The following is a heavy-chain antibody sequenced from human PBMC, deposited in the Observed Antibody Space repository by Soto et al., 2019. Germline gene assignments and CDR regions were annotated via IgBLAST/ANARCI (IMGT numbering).Heavy chain of an antibody. V-gene: IGHV1-18*01. Sequence: GASVKVSCKASGYTFTSYGISWVRQAPGQGLEWMGWISAYNGNTNYAQKLQGRVTMTTDTSTSTVYMELSSLRSDDTAVYYCARGGSSTYYYPSVYGMDVWGQGTTVTVSS. CDR3: ARGGSSTYYYPSVYGMDV. CDR2: ISAYNGNT. D-gene: IGHD3-22*01. CDR1: GYTFTSYG. J-gene: IGHJ6*02.